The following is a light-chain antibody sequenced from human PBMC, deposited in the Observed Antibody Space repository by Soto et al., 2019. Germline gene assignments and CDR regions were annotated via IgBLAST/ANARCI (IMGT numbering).Light chain of an antibody. CDR2: NN. CDR1: SSNIGSNE. J-gene: IGLJ1*01. CDR3: AAWDDGLNGYV. V-gene: IGLV1-44*01. Sequence: QSVLTQPPSASGTPGQRVTISCSGSSSNIGSNEVYWYQQLPGTAPKLLIYNNQRPSGVPDRFSGSKSGTSASLAISGLQSEDEADYYCAAWDDGLNGYVFGTGTKLTVL.